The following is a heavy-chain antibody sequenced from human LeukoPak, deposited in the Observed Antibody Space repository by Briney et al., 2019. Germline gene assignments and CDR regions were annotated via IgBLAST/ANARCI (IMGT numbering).Heavy chain of an antibody. CDR1: GFTFTSSA. Sequence: SVKVSCKASGFTFTSSAVQWVRQARGQRLEWIGWIVVGSGNTNYAQKFQERVTITRDMSTSTAYMVLSSLRSEDTAVYYCAAGMVLLGSRSPYFDYWGQGTLVTVSS. CDR2: IVVGSGNT. D-gene: IGHD2-15*01. J-gene: IGHJ4*02. V-gene: IGHV1-58*01. CDR3: AAGMVLLGSRSPYFDY.